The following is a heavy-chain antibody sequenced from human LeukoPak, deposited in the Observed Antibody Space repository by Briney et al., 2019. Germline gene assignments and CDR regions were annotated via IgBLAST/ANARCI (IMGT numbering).Heavy chain of an antibody. V-gene: IGHV3-21*01. J-gene: IGHJ4*02. Sequence: GGSLRLSCAASGFTFSSYSMNWVRQAPGKGLEWVSSISSSSGYIYYADSVKGRFTISRDNAKNSLYLQMNSLRAEDTAVYYCARRVTYCGGDCSSLYYFDYWGQGTLVTVSS. CDR1: GFTFSSYS. CDR3: ARRVTYCGGDCSSLYYFDY. D-gene: IGHD2-21*02. CDR2: ISSSSGYI.